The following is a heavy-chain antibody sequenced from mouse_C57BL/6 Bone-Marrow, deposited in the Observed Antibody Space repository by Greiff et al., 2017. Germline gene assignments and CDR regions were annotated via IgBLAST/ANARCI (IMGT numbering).Heavy chain of an antibody. D-gene: IGHD1-1*01. CDR1: GFTFSSYT. J-gene: IGHJ1*03. CDR3: SRTVVKVLATKYFEV. V-gene: IGHV5-9*01. Sequence: EVHLVESGGGLVKPGGSLKLSCAASGFTFSSYTMSWVRQTPEKRLQWVAAISGGGGNTYYPDSVQGRFTISRDNDKNILYLKMSSLRSEDTALYYCSRTVVKVLATKYFEVWGTGTTVTVSS. CDR2: ISGGGGNT.